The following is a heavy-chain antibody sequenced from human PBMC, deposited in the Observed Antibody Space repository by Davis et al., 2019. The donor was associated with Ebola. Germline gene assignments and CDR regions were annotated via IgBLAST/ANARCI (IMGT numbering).Heavy chain of an antibody. CDR3: ARGGPVAVAGYDY. V-gene: IGHV1-3*01. Sequence: AASVKVSCKASGYTFTSYAMHWVRQAPGQRLEWMGWINAGNGNTKYSQKFQGRVTITRDTSASTAYMELSSLRSEDTAVYYCARGGPVAVAGYDYWGQGTLVTVSS. D-gene: IGHD6-19*01. CDR2: INAGNGNT. CDR1: GYTFTSYA. J-gene: IGHJ4*02.